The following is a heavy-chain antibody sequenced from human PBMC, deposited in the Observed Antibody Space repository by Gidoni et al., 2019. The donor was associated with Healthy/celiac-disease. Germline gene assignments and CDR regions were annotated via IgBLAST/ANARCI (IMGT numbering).Heavy chain of an antibody. Sequence: QVQLVQSGAEVKKPGSSVKVSCKASGGTFSRYAIRWLRQAPGPGLEWMGGIIPIFGTANYAQKFQGRVTITADESTSTAYMELSSLRSEDTAVYYCARGARNSGYAPPRVYFDYWGQGTLVTVSS. CDR3: ARGARNSGYAPPRVYFDY. D-gene: IGHD5-12*01. CDR2: IIPIFGTA. V-gene: IGHV1-69*01. J-gene: IGHJ4*02. CDR1: GGTFSRYA.